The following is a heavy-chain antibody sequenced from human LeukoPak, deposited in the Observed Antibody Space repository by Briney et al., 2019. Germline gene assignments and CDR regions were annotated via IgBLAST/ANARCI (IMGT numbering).Heavy chain of an antibody. D-gene: IGHD1-14*01. J-gene: IGHJ5*02. CDR1: GFTVNGNY. Sequence: GGSLRLSCAASGFTVNGNYMSWVRQAPGKGLEWVSIIYSGGSTYYADSVKGRFTISRDNSINTLYLQMNSLKDEDTAFYYCARDRVGTGRALLDLCGQGTLVSVSS. CDR3: ARDRVGTGRALLDL. CDR2: IYSGGST. V-gene: IGHV3-53*01.